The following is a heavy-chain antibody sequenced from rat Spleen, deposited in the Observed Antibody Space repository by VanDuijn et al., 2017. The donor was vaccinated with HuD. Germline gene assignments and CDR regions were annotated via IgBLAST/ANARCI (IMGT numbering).Heavy chain of an antibody. Sequence: EVQLVESGGGLVQPGRSLKLSCAASGFTFSNYDMAWVRQAPTKGLEWVASISTGGGNTYYRDSVKGRFTISRDNAKSTLYLQMNSLRSEDTATYYCAKDLDYGPDYWGQGVMVTVSS. V-gene: IGHV5S23*01. CDR2: ISTGGGNT. D-gene: IGHD1-11*01. J-gene: IGHJ2*01. CDR3: AKDLDYGPDY. CDR1: GFTFSNYD.